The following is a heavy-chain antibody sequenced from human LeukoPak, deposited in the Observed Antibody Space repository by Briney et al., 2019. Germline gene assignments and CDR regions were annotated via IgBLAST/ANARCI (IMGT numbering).Heavy chain of an antibody. CDR3: ARDRASSPGAFDY. CDR2: INPNSGGT. Sequence: ASVKVSCKASGYTFTGYYMHWVRQAPGQGLEWMGWINPNSGGTNYAQKFQGRVTMTRDTSISTAYMELSRLRSDDTAVYYCARDRASSPGAFDYWGQGTLVTASS. CDR1: GYTFTGYY. D-gene: IGHD2-8*02. J-gene: IGHJ4*02. V-gene: IGHV1-2*02.